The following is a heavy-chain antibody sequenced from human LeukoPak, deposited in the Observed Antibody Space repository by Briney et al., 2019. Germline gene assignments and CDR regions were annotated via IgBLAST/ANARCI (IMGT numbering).Heavy chain of an antibody. D-gene: IGHD2-2*01. CDR1: EFTFSSYA. Sequence: GGSLRLSCAASEFTFSSYAMSWVRQAPVNGLEWVSAISGSGGRTYYADSVKGRFTISRDNSKNTLYLQMNSLRAEDTAVYYCAKDQQYQLLDAFDIWGQGTMVTVSS. CDR3: AKDQQYQLLDAFDI. V-gene: IGHV3-23*01. CDR2: ISGSGGRT. J-gene: IGHJ3*02.